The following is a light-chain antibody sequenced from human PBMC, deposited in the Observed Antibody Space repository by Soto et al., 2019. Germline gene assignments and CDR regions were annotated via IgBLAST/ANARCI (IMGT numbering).Light chain of an antibody. CDR1: QSVSNN. CDR3: QQYNNWST. CDR2: GAS. J-gene: IGKJ1*01. V-gene: IGKV3-15*01. Sequence: EIVMTQSPATLSVSPGERVTLSCRASQSVSNNLACYQKKPGQAPRLLIYGASTRATGIPARFSGSGSGTAFALTISSLPSEDFAFYYCQQYNNWSTLGQGTMIDIK.